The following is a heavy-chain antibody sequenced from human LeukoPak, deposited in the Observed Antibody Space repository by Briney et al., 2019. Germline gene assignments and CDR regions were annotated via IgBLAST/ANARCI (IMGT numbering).Heavy chain of an antibody. D-gene: IGHD3-16*01. Sequence: GRSLRLSCAASGFTFSSYAMHWVRQAPGKGLEWVAVISYDGSNKYYADSVKGRFTISRDNSKNTLYLQMNSLRAEDTAVYYCARVRYFGDYDYWGQGTLVTVSS. CDR3: ARVRYFGDYDY. J-gene: IGHJ4*02. CDR1: GFTFSSYA. CDR2: ISYDGSNK. V-gene: IGHV3-30-3*01.